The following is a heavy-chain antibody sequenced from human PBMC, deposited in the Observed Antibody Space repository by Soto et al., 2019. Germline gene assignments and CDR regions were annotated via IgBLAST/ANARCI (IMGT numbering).Heavy chain of an antibody. J-gene: IGHJ5*02. CDR3: ARVAYGSASWLDP. D-gene: IGHD3-10*01. Sequence: PSETLSLTCAVSGGSISSSNYWSWIRQPPGKGLEWIGYIFYSGSTNYNPSLKSRVTISVDTSKNQFTLKLRSVTDADTAVYYCARVAYGSASWLDPWGQGTLVTVS. CDR1: GGSISSSNY. V-gene: IGHV4-61*01. CDR2: IFYSGST.